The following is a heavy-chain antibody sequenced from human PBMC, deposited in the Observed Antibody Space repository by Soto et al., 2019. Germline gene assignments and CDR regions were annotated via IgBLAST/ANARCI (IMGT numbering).Heavy chain of an antibody. V-gene: IGHV4-59*01. Sequence: QVQLQESGPGLVKPSETLSLTCTVSGGSISSYYWSWIRQPPGKGLEWIGYIYYSGSTNYNPSIQSRVTISVDTSKNQFSLKLSSVTAADTAVYYCARERPGIAAAGFDYWGQGTLVTVSS. CDR1: GGSISSYY. D-gene: IGHD6-13*01. J-gene: IGHJ4*02. CDR3: ARERPGIAAAGFDY. CDR2: IYYSGST.